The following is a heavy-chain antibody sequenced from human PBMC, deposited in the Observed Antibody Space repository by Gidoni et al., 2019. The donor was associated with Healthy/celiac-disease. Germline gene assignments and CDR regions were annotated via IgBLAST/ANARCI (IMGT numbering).Heavy chain of an antibody. Sequence: QLQLQESGPGLVKPSETLSLTFTVSGCSISSSSYYLGWIRQPPGKGVEWLGSIYYSGSTYYNPSLKSRVTISVDTSKNQFSRKLSSVTAADTAVYYCARLLVVMGWFDPWGQGTLVTVSS. D-gene: IGHD2-15*01. J-gene: IGHJ5*02. V-gene: IGHV4-39*01. CDR2: IYYSGST. CDR1: GCSISSSSYY. CDR3: ARLLVVMGWFDP.